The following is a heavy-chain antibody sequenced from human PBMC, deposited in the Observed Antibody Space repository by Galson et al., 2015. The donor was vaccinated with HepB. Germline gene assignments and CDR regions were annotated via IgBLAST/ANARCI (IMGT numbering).Heavy chain of an antibody. CDR3: AKEVSLGAAAGRWEFYYGMDV. CDR1: GFSFTSYA. D-gene: IGHD1-26*01. CDR2: LSSSGGNT. V-gene: IGHV3-23*01. J-gene: IGHJ6*02. Sequence: SLRLSCAASGFSFTSYAMSWVRQAPRKGLEWVSILSSSGGNTYNADSVKGRFTISRDSSENTLYLQMNSLRAEDTALYYWAKEVSLGAAAGRWEFYYGMDVWGQGTTVTVSS.